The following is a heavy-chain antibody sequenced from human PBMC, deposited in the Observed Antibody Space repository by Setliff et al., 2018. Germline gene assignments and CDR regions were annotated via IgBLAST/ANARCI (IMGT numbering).Heavy chain of an antibody. J-gene: IGHJ3*01. CDR2: IYHSGSA. CDR3: AREVGTSTSSDAFDV. V-gene: IGHV4-30-4*08. CDR1: GDSISSGDYF. Sequence: SETLSLTCTVSGDSISSGDYFWSWIRQPPGKGLEWIAYIYHSGSAYYNPSLKSRVTMSVETSKNQFSLHLTSVTAADTAVYYCAREVGTSTSSDAFDVWGQGMRVTVSS. D-gene: IGHD1-26*01.